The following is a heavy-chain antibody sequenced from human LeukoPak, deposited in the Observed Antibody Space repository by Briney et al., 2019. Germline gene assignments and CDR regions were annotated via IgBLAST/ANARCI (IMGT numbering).Heavy chain of an antibody. V-gene: IGHV4-34*01. Sequence: SETLSLTCTVSDDSISDYYRGWIRQPPGKGLEWIGEINHSGSTNYNPSLKSRVTISVDTSKNQFSLKLSSVTAADTAVYYCARLWIQLWLPNWFDPWGQGTLVTVSS. D-gene: IGHD5-18*01. CDR3: ARLWIQLWLPNWFDP. CDR2: INHSGST. J-gene: IGHJ5*02. CDR1: DDSISDYY.